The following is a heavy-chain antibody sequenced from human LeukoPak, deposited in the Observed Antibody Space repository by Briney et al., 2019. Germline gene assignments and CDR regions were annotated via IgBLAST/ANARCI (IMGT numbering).Heavy chain of an antibody. CDR1: GFTFSSYS. CDR3: ARGTTALMDV. D-gene: IGHD2-21*02. J-gene: IGHJ6*03. Sequence: GGSLRLSCAASGFTFSSYSMNWVRQAPGKGLEWASSISSGTSFIYYADSVKGRFTISRDNAKNSLYLQMNSLRAEDTAVYYCARGTTALMDVWGKGTTVTVSS. CDR2: ISSGTSFI. V-gene: IGHV3-21*01.